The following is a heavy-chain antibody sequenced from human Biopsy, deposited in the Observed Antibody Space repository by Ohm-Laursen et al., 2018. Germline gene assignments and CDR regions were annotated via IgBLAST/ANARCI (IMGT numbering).Heavy chain of an antibody. Sequence: SDTLSLTCYVSGGSISSYYWSWIRQSPGKGLEWIGFIFYSGSTYYNPSLKSRTTISVDSSKNQFSLRLRSVTAADTAVYYCARGGNGYNYATPGTWFDPWGRGTPVTVSS. J-gene: IGHJ5*02. CDR2: IFYSGST. CDR3: ARGGNGYNYATPGTWFDP. V-gene: IGHV4-59*07. CDR1: GGSISSYY. D-gene: IGHD5-24*01.